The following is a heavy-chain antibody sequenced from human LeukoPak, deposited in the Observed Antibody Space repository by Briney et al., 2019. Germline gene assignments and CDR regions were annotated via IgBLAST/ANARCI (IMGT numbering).Heavy chain of an antibody. J-gene: IGHJ4*02. D-gene: IGHD3-9*01. CDR1: GFTFSSYE. Sequence: GGSLRLSCAASGFTFSSYEMNWVRQAPGKGLEWVSYISSSGSTIYYADSVKGRFTISRDNAKNSPYLQMNSLRAEDTAVYYCARGGILGGFDYWGQGTLVTVSS. V-gene: IGHV3-48*03. CDR3: ARGGILGGFDY. CDR2: ISSSGSTI.